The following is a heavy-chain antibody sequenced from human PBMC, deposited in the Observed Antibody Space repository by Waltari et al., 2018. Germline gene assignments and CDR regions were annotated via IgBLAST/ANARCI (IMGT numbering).Heavy chain of an antibody. CDR1: GGSFSGYY. V-gene: IGHV4-34*01. CDR3: AIRRCSVTNCYMRNWFDP. J-gene: IGHJ5*02. Sequence: QVQLQQWGAGLLKPSETLSLTCAVYGGSFSGYYCPWIRPPPGKGLEWIGEINHDGGTSYNPSLKSRATISVDTSKNQLSLILNSVTAADTAVYYCAIRRCSVTNCYMRNWFDPWGQGILVTVSS. D-gene: IGHD2-2*02. CDR2: INHDGGT.